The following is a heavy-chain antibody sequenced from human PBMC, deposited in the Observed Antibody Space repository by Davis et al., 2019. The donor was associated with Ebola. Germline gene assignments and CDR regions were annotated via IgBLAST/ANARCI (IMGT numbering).Heavy chain of an antibody. CDR1: GDSIGDYF. CDR3: ARDGPNYDVDY. D-gene: IGHD3-22*01. V-gene: IGHV4-59*12. J-gene: IGHJ4*02. Sequence: SETLSLTCTVSGDSIGDYFWTWIRQPPGKGLEWVGHIYGSGSADYNPSLKSRATISADTSKNQFSLMLTSVTAADTAVYYCARDGPNYDVDYWGQGTLVTVSA. CDR2: IYGSGSA.